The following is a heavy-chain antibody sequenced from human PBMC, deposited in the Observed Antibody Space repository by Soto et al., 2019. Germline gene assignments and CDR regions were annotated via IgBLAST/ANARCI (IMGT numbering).Heavy chain of an antibody. CDR3: ARAHCSGGSCYLWREYNWFDP. Sequence: QVQLQESGPGLVKPSETLSLTCTVSGGSISSYYWSWIRQPPGKGLEWIGYIYYSGSTNYNPSLKSRVTISVDTSKKQSSLQLSSVTAADTAVYYCARAHCSGGSCYLWREYNWFDPWGQGTLVTVFS. CDR1: GGSISSYY. D-gene: IGHD2-15*01. CDR2: IYYSGST. J-gene: IGHJ5*02. V-gene: IGHV4-59*01.